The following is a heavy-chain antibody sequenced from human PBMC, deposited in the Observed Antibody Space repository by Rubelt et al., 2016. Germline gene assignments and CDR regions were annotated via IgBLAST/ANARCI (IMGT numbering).Heavy chain of an antibody. CDR1: GFSLSASVVG. Sequence: QITLKASGPPLVKPTQTLTLTCTFSGFSLSASVVGVGWIRQPPGKALEWLALLFWDDDNRYRPSLTNRLTITKDTSKNPVVLAMTNMDPEDAATYYGARIFVGPRSAFDYWGQGTLVSVSS. J-gene: IGHJ4*02. V-gene: IGHV2-5*02. D-gene: IGHD3-3*01. CDR2: LFWDDDN. CDR3: ARIFVGPRSAFDY.